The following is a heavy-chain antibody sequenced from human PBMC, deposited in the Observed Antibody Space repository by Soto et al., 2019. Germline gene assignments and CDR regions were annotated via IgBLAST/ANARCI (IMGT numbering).Heavy chain of an antibody. Sequence: LRLSCAASGFTFNYYWMHWVRQAPGQGLVWVSHIHSDGSKTTYADSVKGRFTISRDNSKNTLYLQMNSLRAEDTAVYYCARDPEYYYDSSGPRGAFDIWGQGTMVTVSS. V-gene: IGHV3-74*01. CDR2: IHSDGSKT. D-gene: IGHD3-22*01. J-gene: IGHJ3*02. CDR3: ARDPEYYYDSSGPRGAFDI. CDR1: GFTFNYYW.